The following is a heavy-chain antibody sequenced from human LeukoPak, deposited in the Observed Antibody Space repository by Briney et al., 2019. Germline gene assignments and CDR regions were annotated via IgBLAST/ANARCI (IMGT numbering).Heavy chain of an antibody. CDR1: GFTFSSYW. Sequence: GGSLRLSCAASGFTFSSYWMHWVRQAPGQGLVWVSRINSDGSSTSYADSVKGRFTISRDNAKNTLYLQMNSLRAEDTAVYYCARHDDYDILTGYYDWGQGTLVTVSS. D-gene: IGHD3-9*01. CDR3: ARHDDYDILTGYYD. J-gene: IGHJ4*02. V-gene: IGHV3-74*01. CDR2: INSDGSST.